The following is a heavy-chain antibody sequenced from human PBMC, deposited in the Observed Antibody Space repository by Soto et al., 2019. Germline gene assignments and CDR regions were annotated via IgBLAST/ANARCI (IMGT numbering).Heavy chain of an antibody. Sequence: VQLVESGGGVVQPGRSLRLSCAASGFTFSSYGMHWVRQAPGKGLEWVAVISYDGSNKYYADSVKGRFTISRDNSKNTLYLQMNSLRAEDTAVYYCAKVNVVVPAAMPSGGAFDIWGQGTMVTVSS. CDR2: ISYDGSNK. CDR1: GFTFSSYG. J-gene: IGHJ3*02. CDR3: AKVNVVVPAAMPSGGAFDI. V-gene: IGHV3-30*18. D-gene: IGHD2-2*01.